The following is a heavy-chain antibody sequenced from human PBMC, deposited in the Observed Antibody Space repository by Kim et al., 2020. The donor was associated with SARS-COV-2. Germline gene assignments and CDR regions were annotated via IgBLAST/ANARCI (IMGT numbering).Heavy chain of an antibody. D-gene: IGHD6-19*01. CDR3: ARVAAVAGNDY. CDR2: IYYSGST. CDR1: GGSISSSSYY. J-gene: IGHJ4*02. Sequence: SETLSLTCTVSGGSISSSSYYWGWIRQPPGKGLEWIGSIYYSGSTYYNPSLKSRVTISVDTSKNQFSLKLSSVTAADTAVYYCARVAAVAGNDYWGQGTLVTVSS. V-gene: IGHV4-39*07.